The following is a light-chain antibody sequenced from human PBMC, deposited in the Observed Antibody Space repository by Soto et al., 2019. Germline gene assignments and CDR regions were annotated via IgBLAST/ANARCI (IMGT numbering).Light chain of an antibody. J-gene: IGLJ2*01. V-gene: IGLV2-11*01. Sequence: QSALTQPRSVSGSPGQSVTISCTGTSSDVGGYNFVSWYQQYPGKVPKLIIYDVSQRPSGVPDRFSASKSDNTASLTISGLQAEDEADYYCCSYVGSSTLFGGGTQLTVL. CDR2: DVS. CDR3: CSYVGSSTL. CDR1: SSDVGGYNF.